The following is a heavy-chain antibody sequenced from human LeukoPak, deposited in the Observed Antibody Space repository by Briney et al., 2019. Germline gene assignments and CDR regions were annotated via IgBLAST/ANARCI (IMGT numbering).Heavy chain of an antibody. CDR2: ITASGVT. CDR1: GDFVSAHF. V-gene: IGHV4-4*07. J-gene: IGHJ4*02. Sequence: SETLSLTCTVSGDFVSAHFYNWIRQPAGRGLEWIGLITASGVTNYNPSLKSRLTMSLDTSKNQFSLKLNSVTASDTAVYYCVTADGSVCGQGAQVTVSS. D-gene: IGHD6-19*01. CDR3: VTADGSV.